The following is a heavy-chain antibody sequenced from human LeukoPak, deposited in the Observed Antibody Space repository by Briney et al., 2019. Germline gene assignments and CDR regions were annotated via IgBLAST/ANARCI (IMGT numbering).Heavy chain of an antibody. J-gene: IGHJ4*02. CDR1: GGSFSGYY. D-gene: IGHD3-22*01. V-gene: IGHV4-34*12. CDR3: ASRTTYYYDTY. Sequence: SETLSLTCAVYGGSFSGYYWSWIRQPPGKGLEWIGEIIHSGSTNYNPSLKSRVTISVDTSKNQFSLKLSSVTAADTAVYYCASRTTYYYDTYWGQGTLVTVSS. CDR2: IIHSGST.